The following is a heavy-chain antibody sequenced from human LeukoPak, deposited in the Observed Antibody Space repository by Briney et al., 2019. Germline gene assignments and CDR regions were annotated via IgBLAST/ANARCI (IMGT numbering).Heavy chain of an antibody. D-gene: IGHD4-11*01. CDR1: GYTFTSYG. J-gene: IGHJ3*02. Sequence: ASVKVSCKASGYTFTSYGISWVRQAPGQGLEWMGWINPNSGGTNYAQKLQGRVTITRDTSASTAYMELSSLRSEDTAVYYCARLQDYLDAFDIWGQGTMVTVSS. V-gene: IGHV1-18*01. CDR3: ARLQDYLDAFDI. CDR2: INPNSGGT.